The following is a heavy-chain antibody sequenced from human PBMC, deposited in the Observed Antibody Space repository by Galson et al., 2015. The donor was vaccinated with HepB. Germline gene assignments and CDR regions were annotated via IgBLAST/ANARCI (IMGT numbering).Heavy chain of an antibody. Sequence: SVKVSCEASGGTFSSYAISWVRQAPGQGLEWMGGIIPIFGTANYAQKFQGRVTITRDTSASTAYMELSSLRSEDTAVYYCARDPVGVAKLSWGMDVWGQGTTVTVSS. CDR2: IIPIFGTA. V-gene: IGHV1-69*05. J-gene: IGHJ6*02. CDR3: ARDPVGVAKLSWGMDV. CDR1: GGTFSSYA. D-gene: IGHD6-19*01.